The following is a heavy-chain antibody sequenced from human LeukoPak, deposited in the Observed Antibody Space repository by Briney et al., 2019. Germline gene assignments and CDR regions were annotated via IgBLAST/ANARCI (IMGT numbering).Heavy chain of an antibody. CDR3: ARYYGSGSYYLDY. J-gene: IGHJ4*02. D-gene: IGHD3-10*01. V-gene: IGHV1-69*05. CDR1: GGTFSSYA. Sequence: SVKVSCKASGGTFSSYAISWVRQAPGQGLEWMGRIIPIFGTANYAQKFQGRVTITTDESTCTAYMELSSLRSEDTAVYYCARYYGSGSYYLDYWGQGTLVTVSS. CDR2: IIPIFGTA.